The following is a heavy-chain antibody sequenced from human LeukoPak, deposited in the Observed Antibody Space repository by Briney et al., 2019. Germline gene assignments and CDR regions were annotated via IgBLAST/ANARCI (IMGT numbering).Heavy chain of an antibody. CDR1: GYTPTELS. CDR2: FDPEDGET. Sequence: ASVTVSCKVSGYTPTELSMHWVRQAPGKGLEWMGGFDPEDGETIYAQKFQGRVTMTEDTSTDTAYMELSSLRSEDTAVYYCATDLKGAAATPTVFDYWGQGTLVTVSS. V-gene: IGHV1-24*01. D-gene: IGHD6-13*01. J-gene: IGHJ4*02. CDR3: ATDLKGAAATPTVFDY.